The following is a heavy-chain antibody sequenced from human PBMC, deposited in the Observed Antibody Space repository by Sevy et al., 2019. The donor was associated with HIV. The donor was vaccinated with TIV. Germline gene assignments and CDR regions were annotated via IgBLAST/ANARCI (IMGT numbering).Heavy chain of an antibody. CDR2: ISYDGSNK. J-gene: IGHJ6*02. V-gene: IGHV3-30*04. D-gene: IGHD6-13*01. Sequence: GGSLRLSCAASGFIFSNYAIHWVRRAPGKGLEWVAVISYDGSNKHYAASVKGRFTISRDNSRNTLYLQMNSLRAEDTAVYYCAKDPSGSSSWYTYYYYGMDVWGQGTTVTVSS. CDR3: AKDPSGSSSWYTYYYYGMDV. CDR1: GFIFSNYA.